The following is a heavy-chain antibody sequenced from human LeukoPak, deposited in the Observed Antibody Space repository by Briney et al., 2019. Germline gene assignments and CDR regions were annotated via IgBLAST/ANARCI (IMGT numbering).Heavy chain of an antibody. D-gene: IGHD2-15*01. Sequence: KPSETLSLTCAVSGGSISSYYWSWIRQPAGKGLEWIGHIYSSGSTNYNPSLKSRVTMSVETSKNQFSLKLSSVARAGTAVYYCARDIGSDRDVWGKGTTVTVSS. J-gene: IGHJ6*04. CDR2: IYSSGST. CDR3: ARDIGSDRDV. CDR1: GGSISSYY. V-gene: IGHV4-4*07.